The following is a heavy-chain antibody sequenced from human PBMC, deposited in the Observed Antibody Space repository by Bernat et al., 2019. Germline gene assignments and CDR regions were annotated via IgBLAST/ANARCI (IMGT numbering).Heavy chain of an antibody. CDR3: AKDFYDFWSGYSSAFDI. V-gene: IGHV3-23*01. CDR1: GFTFSSYA. Sequence: EVQLLESGGGLVQPGGSLRLSCAASGFTFSSYAMSWVRQAPGKGLEWVSAISGSGGSTYYADSGKGRLTISRDNSKNTLYLQMNSLRAEETAVYYCAKDFYDFWSGYSSAFDIGGQGTMVTVSS. J-gene: IGHJ3*02. CDR2: ISGSGGST. D-gene: IGHD3-3*01.